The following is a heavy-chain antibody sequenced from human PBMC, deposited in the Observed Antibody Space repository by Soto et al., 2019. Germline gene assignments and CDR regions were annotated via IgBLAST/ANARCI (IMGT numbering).Heavy chain of an antibody. D-gene: IGHD6-13*01. V-gene: IGHV1-18*01. CDR3: ARDLVAAGRFDC. Sequence: QVQLVQSGAEVKKPGASVKVSCKASGYTFTNYAFSWVRQPPGQGLEWMGWISAYNGNTNYPQKLQGRVTMTTHTSTRTAYMELRSLRSDDTAVYYYARDLVAAGRFDCWGQGTLVTVSP. CDR2: ISAYNGNT. J-gene: IGHJ4*02. CDR1: GYTFTNYA.